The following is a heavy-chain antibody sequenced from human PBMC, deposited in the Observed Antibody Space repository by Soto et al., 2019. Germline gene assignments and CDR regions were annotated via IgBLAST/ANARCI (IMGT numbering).Heavy chain of an antibody. CDR3: ARGRALYSNYDS. V-gene: IGHV4-31*03. J-gene: IGHJ5*01. CDR1: GGSISSGYYF. Sequence: SETLSLTCTVSGGSISSGYYFWSWIRQYQGKGLEWIGYIYYSGSTYYNPSLKTRVTISLDTSKSQFSLKLSSMTAADTAVYYCARGRALYSNYDSWGQGTLVTVSS. D-gene: IGHD4-4*01. CDR2: IYYSGST.